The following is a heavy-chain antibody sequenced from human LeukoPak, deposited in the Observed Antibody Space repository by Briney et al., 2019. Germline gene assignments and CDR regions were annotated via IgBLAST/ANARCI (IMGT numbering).Heavy chain of an antibody. J-gene: IGHJ4*02. D-gene: IGHD3-22*01. CDR3: AKGYYDSSGPLDY. V-gene: IGHV3-23*01. CDR1: GFTFSTYA. CDR2: ISDTGDST. Sequence: QAGGSLRLSCAASGFTFSTYAMTWVRQAPGKGLEWVSGISDTGDSTYYADSVKGRFTISRDNSKNTLYLQMNSLRAEDTAVYYCAKGYYDSSGPLDYWGQGTLVTVSS.